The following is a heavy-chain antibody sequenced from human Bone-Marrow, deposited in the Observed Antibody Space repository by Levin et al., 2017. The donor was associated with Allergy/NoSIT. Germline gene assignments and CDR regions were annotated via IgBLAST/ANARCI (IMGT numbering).Heavy chain of an antibody. CDR3: ARTVTDRHTNWFDP. CDR1: GFTFSDYY. D-gene: IGHD4-17*01. Sequence: GESLKISCAASGFTFSDYYMSWIRQAPGKGLEWVSYISSSGSTIYYADSVKGRFTISRDNAKNSLYLQMNSLRAEDTAVYYCARTVTDRHTNWFDPWGQGTLVTVSS. J-gene: IGHJ5*02. CDR2: ISSSGSTI. V-gene: IGHV3-11*01.